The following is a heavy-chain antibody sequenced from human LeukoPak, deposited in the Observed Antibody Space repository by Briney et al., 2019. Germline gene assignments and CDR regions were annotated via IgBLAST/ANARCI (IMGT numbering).Heavy chain of an antibody. CDR3: AKDPHSSSWYYFDS. J-gene: IGHJ4*02. V-gene: IGHV3-30*18. D-gene: IGHD6-13*01. Sequence: GGSLRLSCAASRFTFSYYAMHWVRQAPGKGLEWVSVLSDDGSNKFYADSVKDRFTISRDNSKNTLYLQMNSLRAEDTAFYYCAKDPHSSSWYYFDSWGQGTLVTVSS. CDR1: RFTFSYYA. CDR2: LSDDGSNK.